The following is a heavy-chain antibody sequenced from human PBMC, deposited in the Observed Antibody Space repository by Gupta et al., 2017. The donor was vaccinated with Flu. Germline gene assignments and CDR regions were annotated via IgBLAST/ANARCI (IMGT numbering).Heavy chain of an antibody. D-gene: IGHD4-11*01. J-gene: IGHJ4*02. Sequence: QVQLQQSGPGRVKPSETLSPTRTASAGPSVSYSWSWIRQPPGKRLEWIGYIYHSGSTNYNPPLKSRIIMSVDRSKKQFSLKLRSVTAADTAVYYCAGSGNYNYYDYWGQGTLVTVSS. CDR1: AGPSVSYS. CDR2: IYHSGST. V-gene: IGHV4-59*01. CDR3: AGSGNYNYYDY.